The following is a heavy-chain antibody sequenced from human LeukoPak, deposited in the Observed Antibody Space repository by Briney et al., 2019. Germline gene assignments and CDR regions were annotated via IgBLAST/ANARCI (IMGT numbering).Heavy chain of an antibody. V-gene: IGHV4-31*03. CDR3: ARDRYCSGGSCYGYGMDV. CDR1: GGSISSGGYY. Sequence: SETLSLTCTVSGGSISSGGYYWSWIRQHPGKGLEWIGYIYYSGSTYYNPSLKSRVTISVDTPKNQFSLKLSSVTAADTAVYYCARDRYCSGGSCYGYGMDVWGQGTTVTVSS. D-gene: IGHD2-15*01. J-gene: IGHJ6*02. CDR2: IYYSGST.